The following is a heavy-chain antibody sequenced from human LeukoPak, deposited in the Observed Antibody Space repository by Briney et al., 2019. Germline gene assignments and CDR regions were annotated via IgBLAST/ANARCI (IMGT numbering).Heavy chain of an antibody. CDR3: AREGVVDTRSLDS. Sequence: GGSLRLSCAASGFTFSSYAMSWVRQAPGKGLEWVSVISGGGRDASTSYTDSVKGRFTVSRDNSKNTLYLQMTNLRVEDTAVYYCAREGVVDTRSLDSWGQGTLVTVSS. D-gene: IGHD2-21*01. CDR2: ISGGGRDAST. J-gene: IGHJ4*02. V-gene: IGHV3-23*01. CDR1: GFTFSSYA.